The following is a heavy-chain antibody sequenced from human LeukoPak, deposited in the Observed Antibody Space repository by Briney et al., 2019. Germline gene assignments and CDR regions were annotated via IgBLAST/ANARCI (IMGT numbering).Heavy chain of an antibody. V-gene: IGHV4-34*01. Sequence: SETLSLTCAVYGGSFSGYYWNWIRQPPGKGLEWIGEINHGGDTNYNPSLKSRVTISVDTSKKQFSLKVRSVTAADTAVYYCVRRGSGITAVADYWGQGTLVTVSS. CDR1: GGSFSGYY. J-gene: IGHJ4*02. CDR3: VRRGSGITAVADY. CDR2: INHGGDT. D-gene: IGHD1-20*01.